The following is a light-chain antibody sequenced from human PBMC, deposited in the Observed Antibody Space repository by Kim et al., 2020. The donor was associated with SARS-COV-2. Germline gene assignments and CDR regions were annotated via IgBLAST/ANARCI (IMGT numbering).Light chain of an antibody. CDR3: QQRSSWPPT. V-gene: IGKV3-11*01. J-gene: IGKJ5*01. Sequence: PGERATLACRASHSIGNSLAWYQQKPGQTPRLLIHDASNGATDIPARFSGSGSGTDFTLTISSLEPEDFAVYFCQQRSSWPPTFGQGTRLEIK. CDR2: DAS. CDR1: HSIGNS.